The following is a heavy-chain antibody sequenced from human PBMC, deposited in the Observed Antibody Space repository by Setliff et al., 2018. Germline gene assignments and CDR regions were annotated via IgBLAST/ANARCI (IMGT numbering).Heavy chain of an antibody. J-gene: IGHJ6*03. V-gene: IGHV1-18*01. D-gene: IGHD5-12*01. CDR2: ISGYNGNT. CDR1: GFTFKTYS. Sequence: ASVKVSCKASGFTFKTYSFSWIRQAPGQGLEWVGWISGYNGNTIYAQNFQGRVTMTTDASTNTAYMELRSLGSDDTAVYYCARERGDIVGTTSYYYYMDVWGKGTTVTVSS. CDR3: ARERGDIVGTTSYYYYMDV.